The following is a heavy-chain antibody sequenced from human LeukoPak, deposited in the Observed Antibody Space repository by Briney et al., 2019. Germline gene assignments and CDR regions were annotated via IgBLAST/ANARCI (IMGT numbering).Heavy chain of an antibody. D-gene: IGHD3-22*01. CDR3: ARVFDDYYDSSADPPLWFDP. J-gene: IGHJ5*02. CDR2: VYYSGSP. V-gene: IGHV4-59*01. Sequence: MASETLSLTCTVSGGSISSYFWSWVRQPPGRGLGWIGYVYYSGSPNYNPSLKSRVTISVDTSKNQFSLRLRSVTAADTAVYYCARVFDDYYDSSADPPLWFDPWGQGTLVTVSS. CDR1: GGSISSYF.